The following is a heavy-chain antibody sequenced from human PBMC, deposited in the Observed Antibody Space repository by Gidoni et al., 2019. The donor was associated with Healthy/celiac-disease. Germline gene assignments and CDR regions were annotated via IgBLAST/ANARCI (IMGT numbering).Heavy chain of an antibody. CDR2: IIPILGIA. Sequence: QVQLVQSGAEVKKPGSSVKVSCKASGTTFTSYAISWVRQAPGQGLEWMGRIIPILGIANYAQKFQCRVTITADKSTSTAYMELSSLRSEDTAVYYCASVIFGVVRDRGNFDYWGQGTLVTVSS. CDR3: ASVIFGVVRDRGNFDY. V-gene: IGHV1-69*04. D-gene: IGHD3-3*01. J-gene: IGHJ4*02. CDR1: GTTFTSYA.